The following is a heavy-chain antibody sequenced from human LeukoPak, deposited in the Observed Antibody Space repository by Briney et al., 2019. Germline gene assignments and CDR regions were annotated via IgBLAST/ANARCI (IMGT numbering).Heavy chain of an antibody. J-gene: IGHJ6*03. V-gene: IGHV1-8*03. Sequence: ASVKVSCKASGYTFTSHDINWVRQATGQGLEWMGWLNPNSGNTGYAQKFQDRVTITRNTSISTAYMELSSLRSEDTAVYYCASSSEMVRGGGMDVWGKGTTVTVSS. CDR1: GYTFTSHD. CDR2: LNPNSGNT. CDR3: ASSSEMVRGGGMDV. D-gene: IGHD3-10*01.